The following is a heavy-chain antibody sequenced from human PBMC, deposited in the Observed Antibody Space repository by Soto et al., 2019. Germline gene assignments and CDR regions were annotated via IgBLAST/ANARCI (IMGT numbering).Heavy chain of an antibody. Sequence: GGSLRLSCAASEFTFSSYSMIWVRQAPGKGLEWVSGVNGGGDITYYAESVKGRFTISRDNSKNTPYLQMNSLRAEDTAVFYCARGHFGVTMDVWGQGTTVTVSS. CDR3: ARGHFGVTMDV. CDR1: EFTFSSYS. CDR2: VNGGGDIT. V-gene: IGHV3-23*01. J-gene: IGHJ6*02. D-gene: IGHD3-3*01.